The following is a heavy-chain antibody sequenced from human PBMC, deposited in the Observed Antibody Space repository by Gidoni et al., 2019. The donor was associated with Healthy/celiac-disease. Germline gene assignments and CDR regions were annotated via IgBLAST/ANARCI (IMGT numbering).Heavy chain of an antibody. CDR2: INHSGST. Sequence: QVQLQQWGAGLLKPSETLSLTCAVYGGSFSGYYWSWICQPPGKGLEWIGEINHSGSTNYNPSLKSRVTISVDTSKNQFSLKLSSVTAADTAVYYCARGPRVGGNSYYYYYYGMDVWGQGTTVTVSS. CDR3: ARGPRVGGNSYYYYYYGMDV. D-gene: IGHD2-21*02. V-gene: IGHV4-34*01. J-gene: IGHJ6*02. CDR1: GGSFSGYY.